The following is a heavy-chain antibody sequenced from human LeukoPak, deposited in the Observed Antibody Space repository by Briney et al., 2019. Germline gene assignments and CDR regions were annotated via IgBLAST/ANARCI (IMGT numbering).Heavy chain of an antibody. Sequence: PSETLSLTCTVSGGSINDYYCNWIRQPAGKGLEWIGHISTTGSTNYNPSLKSRVTMSVVTSKNQFSLKLSSVTAADTAVYYCARRDCSRTACYNALDVWGQGTRVTVSS. CDR1: GGSINDYY. CDR3: ARRDCSRTACYNALDV. D-gene: IGHD2-2*02. CDR2: ISTTGST. V-gene: IGHV4-4*07. J-gene: IGHJ3*01.